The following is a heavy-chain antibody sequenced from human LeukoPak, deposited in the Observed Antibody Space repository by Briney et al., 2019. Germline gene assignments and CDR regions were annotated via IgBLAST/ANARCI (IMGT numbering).Heavy chain of an antibody. CDR1: GFTFSSYS. CDR2: ISSSSSYI. V-gene: IGHV3-21*01. J-gene: IGHJ4*02. Sequence: GGSLRLSCAASGFTFSSYSMNWVRQAPGKGLEWVSSISSSSSYIYYAGSVKGRFTISRDNAKNSLYLQMNSLRAEDTAVYYCASPSRSGDYWGQGTLVTVSS. D-gene: IGHD2-2*01. CDR3: ASPSRSGDY.